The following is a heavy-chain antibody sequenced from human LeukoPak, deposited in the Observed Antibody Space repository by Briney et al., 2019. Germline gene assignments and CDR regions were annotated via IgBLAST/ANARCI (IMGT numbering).Heavy chain of an antibody. J-gene: IGHJ4*02. D-gene: IGHD7-27*01. Sequence: GGSLRLSCAASGFTFSNYALNWVRQASGKGLEWVSGISNSGGTTYYADSVKGRFTISRDNSKNTLYLQMNSLRAEDTAVYYCAKDGGLWVSAHWGDSWGRGTLVTVSS. CDR2: ISNSGGTT. V-gene: IGHV3-23*01. CDR1: GFTFSNYA. CDR3: AKDGGLWVSAHWGDS.